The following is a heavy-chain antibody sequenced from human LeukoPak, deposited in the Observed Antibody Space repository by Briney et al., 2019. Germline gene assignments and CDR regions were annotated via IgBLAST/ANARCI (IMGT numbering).Heavy chain of an antibody. CDR3: ARFPYYGSGSRVFSWFDP. CDR2: INHSGST. V-gene: IGHV4-34*01. J-gene: IGHJ5*02. D-gene: IGHD3-10*01. CDR1: GGSFSGYY. Sequence: SETLSLTCAVYGGSFSGYYWSWIRQPPGKGLEWIGQINHSGSTNYNPSLKSRVTISVDTSKNQFSLKLSSVTAADTAVYYCARFPYYGSGSRVFSWFDPWGQGTLVTVSS.